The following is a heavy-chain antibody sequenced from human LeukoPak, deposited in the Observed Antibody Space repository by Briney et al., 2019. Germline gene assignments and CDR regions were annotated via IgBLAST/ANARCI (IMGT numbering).Heavy chain of an antibody. Sequence: PGGSLRLSCAASGFTFSRHGMHRVRQAPGKGLEWVAIIRYDGSEKYYADSVEGRFTISKDNSRDTLYLEMDSLRVDDTAVYYCARETGIIGRDSRVDYWGQGALVTVSS. V-gene: IGHV3-33*01. D-gene: IGHD1-14*01. CDR1: GFTFSRHG. J-gene: IGHJ4*02. CDR3: ARETGIIGRDSRVDY. CDR2: IRYDGSEK.